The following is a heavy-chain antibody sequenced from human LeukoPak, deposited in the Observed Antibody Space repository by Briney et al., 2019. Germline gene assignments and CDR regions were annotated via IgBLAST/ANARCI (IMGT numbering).Heavy chain of an antibody. V-gene: IGHV4-39*01. Sequence: PSETLSLTCTGSGGSISSSSYYWGWIRQPPGEWLEWIGSIYYSGSTYYSPSLKSRVTISVDTSKNQFSLKLSSVTAADTAVYYCARRVGDAFDIWGQGTMVTVSS. CDR3: ARRVGDAFDI. J-gene: IGHJ3*02. CDR2: IYYSGST. D-gene: IGHD3-10*01. CDR1: GGSISSSSYY.